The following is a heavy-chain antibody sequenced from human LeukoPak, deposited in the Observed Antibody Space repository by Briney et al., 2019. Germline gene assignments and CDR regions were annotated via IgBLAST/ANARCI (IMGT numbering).Heavy chain of an antibody. Sequence: SVKVSCKASGGTFSSYAISWVRQAPGQGLEWMGRIIPILGIANYAQKFQGRVTITADKSTSTASMELSSLRSEDTAVYYCARANVTMVRGVIISGWFDPWGQGTLVTVSS. CDR3: ARANVTMVRGVIISGWFDP. V-gene: IGHV1-69*04. D-gene: IGHD3-10*01. J-gene: IGHJ5*02. CDR2: IIPILGIA. CDR1: GGTFSSYA.